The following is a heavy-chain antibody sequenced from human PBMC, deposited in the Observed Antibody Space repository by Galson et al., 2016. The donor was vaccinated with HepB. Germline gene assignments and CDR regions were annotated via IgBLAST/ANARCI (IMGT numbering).Heavy chain of an antibody. D-gene: IGHD4-17*01. J-gene: IGHJ4*02. V-gene: IGHV3-11*05. CDR1: GFTFSDFY. CDR3: AKVGGFGDYIPYYFDS. CDR2: MSSSDSFM. Sequence: SLRLSCAGSGFTFSDFYMSWIRQAPGKGLEWVSFMSSSDSFMNYADSVKGRFTISRGNAKNSLYLQMSSLRTEDTALYYCAKVGGFGDYIPYYFDSWGQGILVTVSS.